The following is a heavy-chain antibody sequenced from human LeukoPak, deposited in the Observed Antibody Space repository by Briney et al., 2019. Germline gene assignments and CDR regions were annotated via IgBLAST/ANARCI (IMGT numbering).Heavy chain of an antibody. Sequence: SETLSLTCTVSGGSISTYYRSWIRQPPGKGLEWIGYINHSGYTNSNPSLKSRVTISVDTSKNQLSLKLSSVTAAGTAVYYCARHGSGWRFDYWGQGTLVTVSS. CDR3: ARHGSGWRFDY. CDR1: GGSISTYY. V-gene: IGHV4-59*08. J-gene: IGHJ4*02. D-gene: IGHD6-19*01. CDR2: INHSGYT.